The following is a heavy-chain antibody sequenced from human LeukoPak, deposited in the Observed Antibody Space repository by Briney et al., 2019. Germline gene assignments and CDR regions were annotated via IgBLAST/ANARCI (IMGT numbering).Heavy chain of an antibody. CDR3: ARYWGPYDNSGAYFDY. J-gene: IGHJ4*02. CDR1: GDSISSSSYY. Sequence: SETLSLTCTVSGDSISSSSYYWVWQRPPPGKGLDSITSIPYTGSTYYNSSLKSPVTIYVDTYKNQFYLKLSSVTAADTAMYYCARYWGPYDNSGAYFDYWGQGTLVTVSS. D-gene: IGHD3-22*01. V-gene: IGHV4-39*01. CDR2: IPYTGST.